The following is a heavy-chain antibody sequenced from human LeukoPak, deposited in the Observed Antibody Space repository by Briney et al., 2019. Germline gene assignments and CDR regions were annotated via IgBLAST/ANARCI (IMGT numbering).Heavy chain of an antibody. CDR1: GYSISSGYY. J-gene: IGHJ6*03. Sequence: SETLSLTCAVDGYSISSGYYWGWIRQSPGKGLEWIGNIYYSGSTYYNPSLKSRVTISVDTSKNRFSLKLSSVTAADTAVYYCARAFGQERGYYYYYMDVWGKGTTVTVSS. D-gene: IGHD3-10*01. V-gene: IGHV4-38-2*01. CDR2: IYYSGST. CDR3: ARAFGQERGYYYYYMDV.